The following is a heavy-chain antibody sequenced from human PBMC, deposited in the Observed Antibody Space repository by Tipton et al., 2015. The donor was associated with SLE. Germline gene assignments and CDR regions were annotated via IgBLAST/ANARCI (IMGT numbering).Heavy chain of an antibody. Sequence: SLRLSCAASGFTFSSYGMHWVRQAPGKGLEWVAVIWYDGSNKYYADSVKGRFTISRDNSKNTLYLQMNSLRAEDTVVYYCAKGGYSGYDYFDYWGQGTLVTVSS. J-gene: IGHJ4*02. CDR2: IWYDGSNK. V-gene: IGHV3-30*18. CDR1: GFTFSSYG. CDR3: AKGGYSGYDYFDY. D-gene: IGHD5-12*01.